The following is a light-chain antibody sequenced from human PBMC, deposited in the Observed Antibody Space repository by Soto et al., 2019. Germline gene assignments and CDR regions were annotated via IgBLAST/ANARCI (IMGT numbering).Light chain of an antibody. V-gene: IGKV3-15*01. CDR2: AAS. CDR1: ESVTSS. CDR3: QHYDTWPIS. J-gene: IGKJ5*01. Sequence: EIVMTQSPATLSVSPGARATLSSRASESVTSSLAWYQQKPGQPPRILIYAASTRATDVPARFSGGGSGTEFTLTISSLKSEDFELYYCQHYDTWPISFGQGTRLEI.